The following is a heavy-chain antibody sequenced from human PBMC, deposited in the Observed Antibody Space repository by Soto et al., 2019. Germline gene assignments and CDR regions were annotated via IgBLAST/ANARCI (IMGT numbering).Heavy chain of an antibody. V-gene: IGHV4-61*08. CDR1: GGSVSSGGSY. Sequence: QVQLQESGPGLVKPSETLSLTCTVSGGSVSSGGSYWSWIRQPPGKGLEWIGFISYTGSTNCNPCLKSQVTISVATSKNQCALMVSSVSAADTAMYYCARGVRSSDYWGQGTLVTVSS. D-gene: IGHD6-6*01. J-gene: IGHJ4*02. CDR2: ISYTGST. CDR3: ARGVRSSDY.